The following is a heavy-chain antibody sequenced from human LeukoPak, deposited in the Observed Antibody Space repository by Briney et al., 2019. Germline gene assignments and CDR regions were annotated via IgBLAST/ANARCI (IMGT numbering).Heavy chain of an antibody. J-gene: IGHJ6*03. CDR3: ARGVGATISYYHYYIDV. CDR1: GFTFSSYS. V-gene: IGHV3-21*04. Sequence: GGSLRLSCAASGFTFSSYSMNWVRQAPGKGLEWVSSISSSSSYIYYADSVKGRFTISRDNAKNSLYLQMNSLRSEDTAVYYCARGVGATISYYHYYIDVWDKGTTVTVSS. D-gene: IGHD1-26*01. CDR2: ISSSSSYI.